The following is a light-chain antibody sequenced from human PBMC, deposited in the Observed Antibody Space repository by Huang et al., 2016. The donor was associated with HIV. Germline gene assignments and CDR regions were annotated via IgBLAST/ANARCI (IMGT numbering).Light chain of an antibody. CDR3: QQRSNWPWT. V-gene: IGKV3-11*01. J-gene: IGKJ1*01. Sequence: EIVLTQSPATLSLSPGERATLSCRASQSVSSHLAWYQQKVGQALRLLIYDASNRATGIPARFSGSGSGTDFTLTISSLEPEDFAVYYCQQRSNWPWTFGQGTKVKSN. CDR1: QSVSSH. CDR2: DAS.